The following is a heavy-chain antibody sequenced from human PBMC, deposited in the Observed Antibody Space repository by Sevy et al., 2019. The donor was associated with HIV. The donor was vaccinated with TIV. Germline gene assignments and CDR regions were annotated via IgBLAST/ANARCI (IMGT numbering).Heavy chain of an antibody. D-gene: IGHD6-19*01. Sequence: GGSLRLSCAASGFTFSSYAMHWVRQAPGKGLEWVAVISYDGSNKYYADSVKGRFTISRDNSKNTLYLQMNSLRAEDTAVYYCARGHLAGKSYYFDYWGQGTLVTDSS. CDR3: ARGHLAGKSYYFDY. J-gene: IGHJ4*02. CDR1: GFTFSSYA. V-gene: IGHV3-30-3*01. CDR2: ISYDGSNK.